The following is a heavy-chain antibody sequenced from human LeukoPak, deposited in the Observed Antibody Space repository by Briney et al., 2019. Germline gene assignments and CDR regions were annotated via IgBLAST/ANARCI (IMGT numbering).Heavy chain of an antibody. CDR3: ARSRRRSNDAFDI. V-gene: IGHV1-2*06. CDR2: INPNSGGT. J-gene: IGHJ3*02. Sequence: ASVKVSCKASGYTFTGYYMHWVRQAPGQGLEWMGRINPNSGGTNYAQKFHGRVTMTRDTSISTAYMELSRLRSDDTAVYYCARSRRRSNDAFDIWGQGTMVTVSS. CDR1: GYTFTGYY.